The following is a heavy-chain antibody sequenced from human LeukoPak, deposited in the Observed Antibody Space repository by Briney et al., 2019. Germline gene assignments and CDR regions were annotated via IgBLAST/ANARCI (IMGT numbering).Heavy chain of an antibody. V-gene: IGHV4-34*01. Sequence: SETLSLTCAVYGGSFSGYYWSWIRQPPGKGLEWIGEINHSGSTNYNPSLKSRVTISVDTSKNQFSLKLSSVTAADTTVYYCARQGTSQYAFDIWGQGTMVTVSS. J-gene: IGHJ3*02. CDR2: INHSGST. D-gene: IGHD3-10*01. CDR3: ARQGTSQYAFDI. CDR1: GGSFSGYY.